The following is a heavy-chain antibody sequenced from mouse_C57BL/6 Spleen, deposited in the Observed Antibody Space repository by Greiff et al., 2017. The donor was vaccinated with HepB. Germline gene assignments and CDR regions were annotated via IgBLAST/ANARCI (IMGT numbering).Heavy chain of an antibody. D-gene: IGHD1-1*01. V-gene: IGHV1-54*01. CDR1: GYAFTNYL. CDR3: ARGYYYEYFDV. CDR2: INPGSGGT. Sequence: VQLQQSGAELVRPGPSVKVSCKASGYAFTNYLIEWVKQRPGQGLEWIGVINPGSGGTNYNEKFKGKATLTADKSSSTAYMQLSSLTSEDSAVYFCARGYYYEYFDVWGTGTTVTVSS. J-gene: IGHJ1*03.